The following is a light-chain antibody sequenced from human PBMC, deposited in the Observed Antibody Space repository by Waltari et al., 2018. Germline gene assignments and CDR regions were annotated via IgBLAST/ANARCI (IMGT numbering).Light chain of an antibody. CDR1: QSVSRT. V-gene: IGKV3-20*01. CDR3: QHYVRLPAT. Sequence: LSLSPGERATLSCRASQSVSRTLAWYQQKPGQAPKLLIYGASIRATGIPDRFTGSGSGTDFSLTISSLEPEDFAIYFCQHYVRLPATFGQGTKVEIK. CDR2: GAS. J-gene: IGKJ1*01.